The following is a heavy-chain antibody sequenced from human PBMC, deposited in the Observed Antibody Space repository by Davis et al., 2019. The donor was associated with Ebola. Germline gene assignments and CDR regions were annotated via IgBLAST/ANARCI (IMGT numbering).Heavy chain of an antibody. V-gene: IGHV3-15*07. CDR1: GFTFSSYE. J-gene: IGHJ4*02. CDR2: IKSKSDHGTT. Sequence: GESLKISCAASGFTFSSYEMNWVRQAPGKGLEWVGRIKSKSDHGTTDYAAPVKGRFSISRDDSQNTLYLQMNSLRIEDTAVYYCTRGSGFNWGQGTLVTVSS. D-gene: IGHD3-10*01. CDR3: TRGSGFN.